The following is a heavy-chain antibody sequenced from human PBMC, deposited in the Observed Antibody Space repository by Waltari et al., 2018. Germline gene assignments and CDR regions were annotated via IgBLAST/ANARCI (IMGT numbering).Heavy chain of an antibody. D-gene: IGHD5-12*01. CDR1: GCSISSSNW. J-gene: IGHJ4*02. CDR2: IYHSGST. V-gene: IGHV4-4*02. CDR3: AEASHGGYDYDY. Sequence: QVRLRGSDPGLVKPSGTRSLTCAVSGCSISSSNWWSWVRQPAGRGLGWIGEIYHSGSTNYGPSLKSRVTIAVEKAKNQFALKLSSVTAADTAVYYCAEASHGGYDYDYWGQGPLVPVS.